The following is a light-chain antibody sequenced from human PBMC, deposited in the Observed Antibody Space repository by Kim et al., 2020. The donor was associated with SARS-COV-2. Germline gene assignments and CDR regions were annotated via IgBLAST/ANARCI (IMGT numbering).Light chain of an antibody. Sequence: EIVMTQSPATLSVSPGERVTLPCRASQSVSSNLAWYQQKPGQAPRLLIYGASTRATGIPARFSGSGSGTEFTLTISSLQSEDFAVYYCQQYNNWQTFGQGTKVDIK. J-gene: IGKJ1*01. CDR1: QSVSSN. CDR3: QQYNNWQT. V-gene: IGKV3-15*01. CDR2: GAS.